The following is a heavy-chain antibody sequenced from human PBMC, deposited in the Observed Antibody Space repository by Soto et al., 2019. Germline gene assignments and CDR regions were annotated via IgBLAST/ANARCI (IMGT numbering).Heavy chain of an antibody. J-gene: IGHJ6*02. V-gene: IGHV4-4*02. D-gene: IGHD3-10*01. Sequence: SETLSLTCAVSVGSISSSNWWSWVRQPPGKGLEWIGEIYHSGSTNYNPSLKSRVTISVDKSKNQFSLKLSSVTAADTAVYYCARGYGSGSYRMSYYGMDVWGQGTTVTVSS. CDR1: VGSISSSNW. CDR3: ARGYGSGSYRMSYYGMDV. CDR2: IYHSGST.